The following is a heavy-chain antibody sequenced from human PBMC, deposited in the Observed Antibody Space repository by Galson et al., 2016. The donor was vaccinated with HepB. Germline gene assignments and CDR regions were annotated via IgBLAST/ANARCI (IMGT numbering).Heavy chain of an antibody. Sequence: SLRLSCAVSGLTFSNYAMSWVRQAPGKGLEWVSTISGSGGRSTSGDTYYADSVKGRFIVSRDDSKNTLYLQMNSLRAEDTAIYYCALRTGLPPSYRDMDFWGQGTTVTVSS. J-gene: IGHJ6*02. V-gene: IGHV3-23*01. CDR3: ALRTGLPPSYRDMDF. D-gene: IGHD2-2*01. CDR1: GLTFSNYA. CDR2: ISGSGGRSTSGDT.